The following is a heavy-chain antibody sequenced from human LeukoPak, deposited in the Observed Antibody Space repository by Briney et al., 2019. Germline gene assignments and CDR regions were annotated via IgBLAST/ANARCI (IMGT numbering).Heavy chain of an antibody. CDR2: IKQDGSEK. D-gene: IGHD3-3*01. V-gene: IGHV3-7*01. CDR3: AREGITIFGVVMGYYMDV. CDR1: GFTFDDYG. Sequence: GGSLRLSCAASGFTFDDYGMSWVRQAPGKGLEWVANIKQDGSEKYYVDSVKGRFTISRDNAKNSLYLQMNSLRAEDTAVYYCAREGITIFGVVMGYYMDVWGKGTTVTVSS. J-gene: IGHJ6*03.